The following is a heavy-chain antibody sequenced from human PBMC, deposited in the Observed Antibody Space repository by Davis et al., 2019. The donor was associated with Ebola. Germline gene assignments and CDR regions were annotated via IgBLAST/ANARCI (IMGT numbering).Heavy chain of an antibody. CDR2: INPNDGRT. CDR1: GYTFTNYY. D-gene: IGHD5-12*01. CDR3: TTPGGQDSGYDVFDI. V-gene: IGHV1-46*03. J-gene: IGHJ3*02. Sequence: AASVKVSCKASGYTFTNYYMHWVRQAPGQGLEWMGMINPNDGRTIYAQTFQGRVTVTRDTSTTIDYMDLSSLRSDDTAIYYCTTPGGQDSGYDVFDIWGQGTMVTVSS.